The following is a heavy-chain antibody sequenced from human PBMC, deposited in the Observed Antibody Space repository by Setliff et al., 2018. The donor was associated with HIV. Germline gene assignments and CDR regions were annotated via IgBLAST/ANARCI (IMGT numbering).Heavy chain of an antibody. CDR2: ISTGSSYI. Sequence: GVSLRLSCAASGFTFNSYSMNWVRQAPGKGLEWVSSISTGSSYIYYADSVKGRFTISRDNAKNSLHLQMNSLRAEDTAVYYCAKDYYDFVWGSSLAYWGQGTLVTVSS. CDR3: AKDYYDFVWGSSLAY. V-gene: IGHV3-21*04. CDR1: GFTFNSYS. J-gene: IGHJ4*02. D-gene: IGHD3-16*01.